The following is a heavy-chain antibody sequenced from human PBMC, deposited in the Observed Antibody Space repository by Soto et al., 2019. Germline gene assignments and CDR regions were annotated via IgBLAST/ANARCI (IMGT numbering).Heavy chain of an antibody. CDR2: IIPILGIA. CDR3: ARGEFVYPDSEDRNAFTI. Sequence: SVKVSCKASGGTFSSYTISWVRQAPGQGLEWMGRIIPILGIANYAQKFQGRVTITADKSTSTAYMELSSLRSEDTAVYYCARGEFVYPDSEDRNAFTIWGQGSLVPVSS. V-gene: IGHV1-69*02. CDR1: GGTFSSYT. D-gene: IGHD2-15*01. J-gene: IGHJ3*02.